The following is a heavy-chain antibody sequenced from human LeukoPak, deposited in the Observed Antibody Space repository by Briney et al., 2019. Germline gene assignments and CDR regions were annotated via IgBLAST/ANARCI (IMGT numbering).Heavy chain of an antibody. D-gene: IGHD3-3*01. CDR1: GDSISSDRHY. J-gene: IGHJ6*02. CDR2: INYFGST. CDR3: ARLVSGYLDV. V-gene: IGHV4-31*03. Sequence: PSETLSLTCTVSGDSISSDRHYWSWIRQHPGEGPEWVGYINYFGSTYYNPSLRRRLTLSLDTSKSQFSLKLTSVTAADTAVYYCARLVSGYLDVWGQGTTVTVSS.